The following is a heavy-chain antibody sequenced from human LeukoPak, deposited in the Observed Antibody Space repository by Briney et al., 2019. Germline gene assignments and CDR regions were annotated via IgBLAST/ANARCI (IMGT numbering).Heavy chain of an antibody. Sequence: GRSLRLSCAASGFTFSSYGIHWVRQAPGKGLEWVAVISYDGSNKYYADSVKGRFTISRDNSKNTLYLQMNSLRAEDTAVYYCAKQSLGYCSSTSCWNYFDYWGQGTLVTVSS. V-gene: IGHV3-30*18. D-gene: IGHD2-2*01. CDR2: ISYDGSNK. CDR1: GFTFSSYG. CDR3: AKQSLGYCSSTSCWNYFDY. J-gene: IGHJ4*02.